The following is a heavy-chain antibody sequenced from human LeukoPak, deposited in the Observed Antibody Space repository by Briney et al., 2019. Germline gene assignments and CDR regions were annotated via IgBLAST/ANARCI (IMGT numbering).Heavy chain of an antibody. V-gene: IGHV3-21*01. CDR3: ARASSKQLAGYLPDGFDI. D-gene: IGHD3-9*01. CDR2: IRSSGTYV. Sequence: GGSLRLSCAASGFTFSSYSMNWVRQAPGKGLEWVSPIRSSGTYVYYADSVKGRFTISRDNAKNTLSLQMNRLRPDDAAVYYCARASSKQLAGYLPDGFDICGQGRKGTVSS. CDR1: GFTFSSYS. J-gene: IGHJ3*02.